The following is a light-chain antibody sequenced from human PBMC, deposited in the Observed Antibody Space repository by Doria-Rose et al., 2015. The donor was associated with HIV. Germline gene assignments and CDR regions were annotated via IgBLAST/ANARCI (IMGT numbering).Light chain of an antibody. V-gene: IGKV4-1*01. CDR2: WAS. CDR1: QSLLYTSKDY. J-gene: IGKJ3*01. CDR3: QQYYDTPS. Sequence: EIRVTQSPESLGMSLGERATLNCKSNQSLLYTSKDYLAWYQHNPGQPPKLLIYWASTRQSGVPARFSGSVSGTDFTLTISSLGVEDVAVHYCQQYYDTPSLGPRITVYIK.